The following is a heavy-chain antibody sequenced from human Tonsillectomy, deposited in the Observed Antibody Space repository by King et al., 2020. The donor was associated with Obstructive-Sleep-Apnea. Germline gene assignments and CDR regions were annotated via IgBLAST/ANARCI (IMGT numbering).Heavy chain of an antibody. J-gene: IGHJ4*02. CDR1: GLTFANAW. D-gene: IGHD4-17*01. Sequence: VQLVESGGGLVKPGESLRLSCAASGLTFANAWMSWVRQTSGKGLEWVGRIESKVDGGTTDYAAPVPGRFTISRYDLRNTLYLQMNSLMIEASAVYYCTTDPGDYPDYWGQGTLVTVSS. V-gene: IGHV3-15*04. CDR2: IESKVDGGTT. CDR3: TTDPGDYPDY.